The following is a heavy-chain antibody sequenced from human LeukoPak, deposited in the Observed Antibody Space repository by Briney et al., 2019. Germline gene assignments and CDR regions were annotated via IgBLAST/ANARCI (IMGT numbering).Heavy chain of an antibody. V-gene: IGHV4-31*11. CDR2: IYYSGST. Sequence: RPSETLSLTCAVYGGSFSGYYWSWIRQHPGKGLEWIGYIYYSGSTYYNPSLKSRVTISVDMSKNQFSLKLSSVTAADAAVYYCARAGGSGYYWYYFDYWGQGTLVTVSS. CDR1: GGSFSGYY. J-gene: IGHJ4*02. D-gene: IGHD3-22*01. CDR3: ARAGGSGYYWYYFDY.